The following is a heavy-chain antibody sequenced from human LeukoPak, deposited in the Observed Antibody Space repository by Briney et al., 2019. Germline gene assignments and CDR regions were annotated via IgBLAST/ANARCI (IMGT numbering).Heavy chain of an antibody. Sequence: GGSLRLSCAASGFTFSSYSMNWVRQAPGKGLEWLSYISSSSSTIYYADSVRGRFTISRDNAKNSLYLQMNSLRAEDTAVYYCARGDCSGGSCYLSLTTIDYWGQGTLVTVSS. CDR1: GFTFSSYS. CDR2: ISSSSSTI. J-gene: IGHJ4*02. CDR3: ARGDCSGGSCYLSLTTIDY. V-gene: IGHV3-48*01. D-gene: IGHD2-15*01.